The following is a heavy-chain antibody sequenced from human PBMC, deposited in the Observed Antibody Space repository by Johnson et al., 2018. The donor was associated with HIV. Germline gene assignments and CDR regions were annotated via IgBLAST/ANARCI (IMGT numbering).Heavy chain of an antibody. J-gene: IGHJ3*02. Sequence: QMHLVESGGGVVQPGRSLSLSCVASGFTFSSYAMHWVRQAPGKGLEWVSVIYSGGSTYYADSVKGRFTISRDNSKNTLYLQMNSLRAEDTAVYYCVRDTPFDIWGQGTMVTVSS. CDR3: VRDTPFDI. CDR1: GFTFSSYA. CDR2: IYSGGST. V-gene: IGHV3-NL1*01.